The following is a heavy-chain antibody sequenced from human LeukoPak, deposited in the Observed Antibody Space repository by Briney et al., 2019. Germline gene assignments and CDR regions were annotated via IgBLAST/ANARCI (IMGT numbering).Heavy chain of an antibody. J-gene: IGHJ4*02. D-gene: IGHD5-18*01. Sequence: ASVKVSCKASGYSFTSHYMHWVRQAPGQGLEWMGWINTNTGNPTYAQGFFTGRYVFSLDTSVNTAYLQITGLKADDTAVYYCGRDPKLGIRGYTYGYIDFWGQGTLVTVAS. CDR3: GRDPKLGIRGYTYGYIDF. CDR2: INTNTGNP. CDR1: GYSFTSHY. V-gene: IGHV7-4-1*02.